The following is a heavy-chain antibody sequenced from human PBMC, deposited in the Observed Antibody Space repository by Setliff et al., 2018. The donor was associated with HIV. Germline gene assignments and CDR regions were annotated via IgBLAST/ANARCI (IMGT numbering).Heavy chain of an antibody. CDR1: GGSIIYTSYY. V-gene: IGHV4-39*07. J-gene: IGHJ3*01. CDR2: IYYSGSV. Sequence: SETLSLTCTVSGGSIIYTSYYWGWIRQPPGKGLEWIGSIYYSGSVYYNPSLKSRVTISVDTTKNQFSLKVKSVTAADTAVYYCAKSIVGGTTHAFDLWGQGTMVTVSS. CDR3: AKSIVGGTTHAFDL. D-gene: IGHD1-26*01.